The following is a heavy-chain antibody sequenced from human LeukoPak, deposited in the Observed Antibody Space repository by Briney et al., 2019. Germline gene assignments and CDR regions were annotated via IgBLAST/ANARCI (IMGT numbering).Heavy chain of an antibody. V-gene: IGHV1-24*01. D-gene: IGHD6-13*01. Sequence: EASVKVSCKVSGYTLTELSMHWVRQAPGKGLEWMGGFDPEDGETIYAQKFQGRVTMTEDTSTDTAYMELSSLRSEDTAVYYCATADSYSSSWYLGYWGQGTLVTVSS. J-gene: IGHJ4*02. CDR1: GYTLTELS. CDR2: FDPEDGET. CDR3: ATADSYSSSWYLGY.